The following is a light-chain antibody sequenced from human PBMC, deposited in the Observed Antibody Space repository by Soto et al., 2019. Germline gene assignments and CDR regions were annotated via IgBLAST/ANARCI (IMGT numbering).Light chain of an antibody. CDR2: GAS. Sequence: EIVLTESPGSRSLSPGERATLSCRASQSVSSSSLAWYQQKPGQSPRLLIYGASSRATGIPDRFSGRGSGTDFTLTISRLEPEDFAVYYCQQYAGSFGGGTKVDI. J-gene: IGKJ4*02. V-gene: IGKV3-20*01. CDR1: QSVSSSS. CDR3: QQYAGS.